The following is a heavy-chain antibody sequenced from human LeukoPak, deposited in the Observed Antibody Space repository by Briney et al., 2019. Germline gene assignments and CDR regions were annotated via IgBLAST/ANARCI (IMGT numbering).Heavy chain of an antibody. V-gene: IGHV3-7*01. Sequence: GGSLRLSCAASGFTFSSYWMSWVRQAPGKGLEWVANIKQDGSEKYYVDSVKGRFTISRDNAKNSLYLQMNSLRAEDTAVYYCARSRGTTLWYYYDSSGYYLDYWGQGTLVTVSS. CDR2: IKQDGSEK. CDR3: ARSRGTTLWYYYDSSGYYLDY. D-gene: IGHD3-22*01. CDR1: GFTFSSYW. J-gene: IGHJ4*02.